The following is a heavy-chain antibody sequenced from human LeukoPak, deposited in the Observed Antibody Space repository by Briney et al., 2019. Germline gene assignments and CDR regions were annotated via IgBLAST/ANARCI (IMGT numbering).Heavy chain of an antibody. J-gene: IGHJ4*02. CDR2: IYSGGSA. Sequence: GGSLRLSCAASGFTVSSNYMSWVRQAPGKGLEWVSVIYSGGSAYYADSVKGRFTISRDNSKNTLYLQMNSLRAEVTAVYYCAREGVGATTISDWGQGTLVTVSS. D-gene: IGHD1-26*01. CDR1: GFTVSSNY. V-gene: IGHV3-53*01. CDR3: AREGVGATTISD.